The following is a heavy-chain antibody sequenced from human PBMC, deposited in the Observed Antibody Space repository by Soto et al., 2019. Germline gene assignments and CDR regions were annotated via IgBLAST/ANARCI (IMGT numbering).Heavy chain of an antibody. CDR3: ARGRGVGWLQSTDFDY. V-gene: IGHV3-30*03. CDR2: VSYDGSNE. D-gene: IGHD5-12*01. Sequence: QVQLVESGGGVVQPGRSLRLSCAASGFTFSSYSMNWVRQAPGKGLEWVTIVSYDGSNEYYADSVKGRFTISRDNSKNTLYRQMNSLRAEDTALYYCARGRGVGWLQSTDFDYWGQGTLVTVSS. CDR1: GFTFSSYS. J-gene: IGHJ4*02.